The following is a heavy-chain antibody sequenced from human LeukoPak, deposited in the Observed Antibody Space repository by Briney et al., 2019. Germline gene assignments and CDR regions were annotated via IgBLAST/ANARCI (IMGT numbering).Heavy chain of an antibody. Sequence: SETLSLTCTVSGGSISTSSYYWSWIRQPPGKGLEWVGEINHSGSTNYNPSLKSRVTISVDTSKNQFSLKLSSVTAADTALYYCARAPLSSAYLHYYSMDVWGKGTTVTVSS. CDR3: ARAPLSSAYLHYYSMDV. D-gene: IGHD3-3*01. J-gene: IGHJ6*03. V-gene: IGHV4-39*07. CDR2: INHSGST. CDR1: GGSISTSSYY.